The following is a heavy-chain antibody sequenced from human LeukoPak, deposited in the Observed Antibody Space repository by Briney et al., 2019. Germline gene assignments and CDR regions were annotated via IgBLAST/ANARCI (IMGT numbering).Heavy chain of an antibody. CDR3: AKELTGGWPFDY. V-gene: IGHV3-23*01. J-gene: IGHJ4*02. CDR2: ISGSGDRT. CDR1: GFTFSSNA. Sequence: GALRLSCAASGFTFSSNAMTWVRQAPGKGLEWVSAISGSGDRTYYADSVKGRVTIPRDNSENTLYLQVNSLRTEDTALYYCAKELTGGWPFDYWGQGTLVTVSS. D-gene: IGHD6-19*01.